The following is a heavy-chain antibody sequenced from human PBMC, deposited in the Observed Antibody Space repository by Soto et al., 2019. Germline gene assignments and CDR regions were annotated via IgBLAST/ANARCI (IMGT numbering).Heavy chain of an antibody. Sequence: GGSLRLSCTASGFTFGDYAMSWVRQAPGKGLEWVGFIRSKAYGGTTEYAASVKGRFTISRDDSKSIAYLQMNSLKTEDTAVYYCARDYYDSSGHYHWFDPWGQGTLVTVSS. CDR2: IRSKAYGGTT. V-gene: IGHV3-49*04. D-gene: IGHD3-22*01. J-gene: IGHJ5*02. CDR1: GFTFGDYA. CDR3: ARDYYDSSGHYHWFDP.